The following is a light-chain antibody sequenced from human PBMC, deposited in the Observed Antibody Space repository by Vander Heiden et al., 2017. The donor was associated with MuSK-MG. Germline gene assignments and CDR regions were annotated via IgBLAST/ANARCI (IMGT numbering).Light chain of an antibody. CDR2: DAS. J-gene: IGKJ3*01. CDR3: QQGYSEPPLFT. CDR1: QSVAY. Sequence: IVLMQSPGILSLSPGERATLSCRASQSVAYLGWYQQKPGQAPRLLIYDASNRATGILDRFSGSGSGTDFTLTISRVEPEDFAMYYCQQGYSEPPLFTFGHGTKVDFK. V-gene: IGKV3-20*01.